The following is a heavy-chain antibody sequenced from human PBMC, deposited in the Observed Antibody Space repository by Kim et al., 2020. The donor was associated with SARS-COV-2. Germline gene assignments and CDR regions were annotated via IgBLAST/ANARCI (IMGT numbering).Heavy chain of an antibody. J-gene: IGHJ4*02. CDR2: INPSGGST. D-gene: IGHD6-13*01. V-gene: IGHV1-46*01. CDR3: ARDSSSRSDSYYFDY. CDR1: GYTFTSYY. Sequence: ASVKVSCKASGYTFTSYYMHWVRQAPGQGLEWMGIINPSGGSTSYAQRFQGRVTMTRDTSTSTVYMELSSLRSEDTAVYYCARDSSSRSDSYYFDYWGQGTLVTVSS.